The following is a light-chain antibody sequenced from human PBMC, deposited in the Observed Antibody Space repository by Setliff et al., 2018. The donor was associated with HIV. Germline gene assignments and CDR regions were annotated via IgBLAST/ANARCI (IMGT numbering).Light chain of an antibody. V-gene: IGLV2-11*01. CDR1: NTDVGDYKY. CDR3: RSNADTYTSFYV. J-gene: IGLJ1*01. CDR2: DVT. Sequence: QSVLTQPRSVSGSPGQSVTISCTGTNTDVGDYKYVSWYQQHPGKAPKLMIYDVTKRPSGVPDRFSGSRSGNTASLTISGLRADDEGDYYCRSNADTYTSFYVFGTGTKVTVL.